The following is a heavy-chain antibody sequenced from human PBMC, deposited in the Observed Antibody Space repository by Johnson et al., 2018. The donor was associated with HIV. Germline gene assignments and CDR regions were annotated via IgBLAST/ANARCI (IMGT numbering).Heavy chain of an antibody. CDR2: IYTSGAT. J-gene: IGHJ3*02. V-gene: IGHV3-66*01. Sequence: VQLVESGGDLVQPGGSLRLSCAASGFTVSNNYVSWVRQAPGKGLEWVAVIYTSGATYYAASVRGRFAISRDNSKNTLYLQMNSLRAEDTAVYYCARGWQQRAFDIWGQGTMVTVSS. CDR1: GFTVSNNY. CDR3: ARGWQQRAFDI. D-gene: IGHD6-13*01.